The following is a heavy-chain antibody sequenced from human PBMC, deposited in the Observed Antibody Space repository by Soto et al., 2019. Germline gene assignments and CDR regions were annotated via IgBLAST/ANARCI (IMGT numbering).Heavy chain of an antibody. V-gene: IGHV3-23*01. CDR3: AKDRLHCSSTSCYVDFYYYDDSGMDV. CDR1: GFTFSRYA. CDR2: ISGSGGRT. J-gene: IGHJ6*02. D-gene: IGHD2-2*01. Sequence: GGSLRLSCAASGFTFSRYAMSWVRQAPEKGLEWVSAISGSGGRTYYSDSVKGRFTITRDNSKNTLYMQMNSLRAKDTAVYYCAKDRLHCSSTSCYVDFYYYDDSGMDVWGQGTTVTVSS.